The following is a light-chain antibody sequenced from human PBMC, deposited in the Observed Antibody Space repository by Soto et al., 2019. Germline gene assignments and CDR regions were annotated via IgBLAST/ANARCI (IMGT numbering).Light chain of an antibody. Sequence: DVQMTQSPSSLSASLGDRVTTTCRASQAISTYLAWYQQKPGKAPKLLIYAASTLQSGVPPRFSGSGSGTDFTLTISSLQPEDFATYYCQQANSFPITFGQGTRLEIK. V-gene: IGKV1-27*01. CDR3: QQANSFPIT. J-gene: IGKJ5*01. CDR2: AAS. CDR1: QAISTY.